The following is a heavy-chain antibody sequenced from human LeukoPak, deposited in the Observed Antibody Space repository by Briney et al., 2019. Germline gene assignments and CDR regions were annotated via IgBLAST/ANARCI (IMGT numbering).Heavy chain of an antibody. V-gene: IGHV4-34*01. CDR2: INHSGST. CDR1: GGSFSGYY. Sequence: SETLSLTCAVYGGSFSGYYWSWIRQPPGKGLEWTGEINHSGSTNYNPSLKSRVTISVDTSKNQFSLKLSSVTAADTAVYYCARQGDILTGFPFDYWGQGTLVTVSS. D-gene: IGHD3-9*01. J-gene: IGHJ4*02. CDR3: ARQGDILTGFPFDY.